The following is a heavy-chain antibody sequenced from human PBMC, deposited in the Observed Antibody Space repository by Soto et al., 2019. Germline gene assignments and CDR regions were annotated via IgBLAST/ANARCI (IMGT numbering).Heavy chain of an antibody. CDR2: IYYSGST. V-gene: IGHV4-31*03. CDR1: GGSISSGGYY. J-gene: IGHJ4*02. Sequence: PSETLSLTCTVSGGSISSGGYYWSWIRQHPGKGLEWIGYIYYSGSTYYNPSLKSRVTISVDTSKNQFSLKLSSVTAADTAVYYCAREPEVTHNFDYWGQGTLVTVSS. D-gene: IGHD2-21*02. CDR3: AREPEVTHNFDY.